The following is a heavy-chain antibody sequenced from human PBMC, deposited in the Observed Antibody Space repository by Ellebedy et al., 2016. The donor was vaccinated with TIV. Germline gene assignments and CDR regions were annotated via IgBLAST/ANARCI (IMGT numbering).Heavy chain of an antibody. CDR1: GFTFNNYW. V-gene: IGHV3-74*01. J-gene: IGHJ4*02. CDR2: INSDGSST. Sequence: GESLKISCAASGFTFNNYWMHWVRQVPGKGLVWVSRINSDGSSTNYADSVKGRFTISRDNAKNTLYLQMNSLRAEDTAVFYCTRGDSGRPDYWGQGTLVTVSS. CDR3: TRGDSGRPDY. D-gene: IGHD3-10*01.